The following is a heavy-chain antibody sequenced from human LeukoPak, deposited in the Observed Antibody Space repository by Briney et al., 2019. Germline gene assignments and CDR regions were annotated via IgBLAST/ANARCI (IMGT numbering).Heavy chain of an antibody. D-gene: IGHD3-16*01. J-gene: IGHJ6*03. CDR1: GGSFSGYY. CDR2: INHSGST. Sequence: PSETLSLTCAVYGGSFSGYYWSWIRQPPGKGLEWIGEINHSGSTNYNPSLKSRVTISIDTSKNQFSLKLSSGTAADTAVYYCARHVRRAYVWGSPTYYYYMDVWGKGTTVTISS. CDR3: ARHVRRAYVWGSPTYYYYMDV. V-gene: IGHV4-34*01.